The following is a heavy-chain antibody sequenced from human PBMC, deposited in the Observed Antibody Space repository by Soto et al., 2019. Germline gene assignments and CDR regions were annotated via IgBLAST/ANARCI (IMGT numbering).Heavy chain of an antibody. Sequence: QVQLHESGPGLVRPSETLSLTCPVSGGFITNHYWSWIRQPPVKGLEWLVYVYHSESAKYHPALKSRVTISLGASRNQFSLRLTSVTAAYTAVYYCARYRLGKPTYDYMGYRDVGGKGTTVTVYS. CDR3: ARYRLGKPTYDYMGYRDV. CDR2: VYHSESA. J-gene: IGHJ6*03. V-gene: IGHV4-59*08. D-gene: IGHD3-16*01. CDR1: GGFITNHY.